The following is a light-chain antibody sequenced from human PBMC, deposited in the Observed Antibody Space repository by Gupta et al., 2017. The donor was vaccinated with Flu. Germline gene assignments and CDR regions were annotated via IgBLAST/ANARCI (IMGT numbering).Light chain of an antibody. CDR3: AAWDSRLSALL. J-gene: IGLJ1*01. Sequence: QSVLTQPPSVSAAPGQKVTISCSGSRSNIGSTYVSWYQQLPETAPKLLIYEDDNRPSGIPDRFSASKSGTSATLDITGLQTGDESDYYCAAWDSRLSALLFGTGTRVTVL. CDR2: EDD. V-gene: IGLV1-51*02. CDR1: RSNIGSTY.